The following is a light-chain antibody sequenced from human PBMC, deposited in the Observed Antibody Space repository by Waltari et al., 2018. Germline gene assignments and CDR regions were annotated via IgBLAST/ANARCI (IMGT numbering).Light chain of an antibody. Sequence: TCRASQGIGSRLAWYQQEPGTPPNPLNYRTSSLQTGGRSRFSGSGSGTEFTLTISSLQPEDFGPYYCQQGNSFPSTFGPGTKVEIK. CDR1: QGIGSR. J-gene: IGKJ3*01. CDR2: RTS. V-gene: IGKV1-12*01. CDR3: QQGNSFPST.